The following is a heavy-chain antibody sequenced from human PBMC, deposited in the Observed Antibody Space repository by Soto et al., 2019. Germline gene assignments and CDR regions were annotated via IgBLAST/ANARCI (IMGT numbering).Heavy chain of an antibody. J-gene: IGHJ6*02. CDR2: ISSSSSTI. Sequence: GGSLRLSCAASGFTFISYSMNWGRQAPGKGLEWVSYISSSSSTIYYADSVKGRFTISRDNAKNSLYLQMNSLRDEDTAVYYCAGEDAAAGTYYYYYYGMDVWGQGTTVTVS. CDR1: GFTFISYS. V-gene: IGHV3-48*02. D-gene: IGHD6-13*01. CDR3: AGEDAAAGTYYYYYYGMDV.